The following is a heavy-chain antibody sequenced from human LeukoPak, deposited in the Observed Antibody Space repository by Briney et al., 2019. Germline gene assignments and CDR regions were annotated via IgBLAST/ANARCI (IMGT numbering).Heavy chain of an antibody. CDR3: ARDGDGYNFDF. J-gene: IGHJ4*02. CDR2: ITRDGSYA. CDR1: GFTFSNFL. D-gene: IGHD5-24*01. V-gene: IGHV3-74*01. Sequence: GGSLRLSCAASGFTFSNFLMTWVRQVPGKGLVWVSRITRDGSYANYADSVKGRFTFSRDNARNTLYLQMNSLRAEDTAVYYCARDGDGYNFDFWGQGALVTVSS.